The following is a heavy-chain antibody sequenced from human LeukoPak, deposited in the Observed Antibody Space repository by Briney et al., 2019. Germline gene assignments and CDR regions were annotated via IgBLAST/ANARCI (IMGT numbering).Heavy chain of an antibody. CDR2: INPDGSTT. CDR3: VRDPGWGSFDI. Sequence: GGSLRLSCAASGFTFDDYAMHWVRQAPGKGLEWVAIINPDGSTTGYVDSVKGRFTISRDNAKNSLCLQLNSLRAEDTAVYYCVRDPGWGSFDIWGQGTMVTVSS. D-gene: IGHD3-16*01. CDR1: GFTFDDYA. V-gene: IGHV3-7*01. J-gene: IGHJ3*02.